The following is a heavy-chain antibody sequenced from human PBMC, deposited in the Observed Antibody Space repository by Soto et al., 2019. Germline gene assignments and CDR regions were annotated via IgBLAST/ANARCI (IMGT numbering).Heavy chain of an antibody. V-gene: IGHV3-48*01. J-gene: IGHJ2*01. CDR1: GFTFNTYN. D-gene: IGHD1-26*01. CDR2: ISDSSSTI. CDR3: ARDPSRGSDWARYLDL. Sequence: HPGGSLRLSCAASGFTFNTYNMNWVRQAPGKGLEWVSYISDSSSTIHYAESVKGRFTISRDNAKNSLYLQMNSLRAEDTAVYYCARDPSRGSDWARYLDLWGRGTLVTVSS.